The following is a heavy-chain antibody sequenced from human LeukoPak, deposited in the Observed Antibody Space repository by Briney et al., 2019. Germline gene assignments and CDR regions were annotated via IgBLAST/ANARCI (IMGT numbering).Heavy chain of an antibody. D-gene: IGHD1-1*01. V-gene: IGHV3-48*01. CDR2: ISSDSSTI. J-gene: IGHJ4*02. Sequence: GGSLRLSCAASGFTFSNYNMNWVRQAPGKGLEWVSYISSDSSTINYGDSVKGRLTISRDNAKNSLYLQMNSLRAGDTAVYYCAKNDFFDYWGQGTLVTVSS. CDR1: GFTFSNYN. CDR3: AKNDFFDY.